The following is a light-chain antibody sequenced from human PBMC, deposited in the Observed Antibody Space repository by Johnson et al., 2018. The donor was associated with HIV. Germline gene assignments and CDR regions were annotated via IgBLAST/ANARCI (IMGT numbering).Light chain of an antibody. J-gene: IGLJ1*01. Sequence: QSVLTQPPSMSAAPGQKVTISCSGSSSNIGNNYVSWFQQKSGQAPVLVIYEDNKRPSGIPERFSGSSSGTMATLGITGLQTGDEADYYCGTWDSSLSGGGVFGTGTMVTVL. CDR1: SSNIGNNY. CDR3: GTWDSSLSGGGV. CDR2: EDN. V-gene: IGLV1-51*02.